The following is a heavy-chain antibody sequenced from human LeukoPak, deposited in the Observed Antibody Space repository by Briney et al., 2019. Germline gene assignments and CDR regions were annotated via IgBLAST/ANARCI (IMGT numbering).Heavy chain of an antibody. CDR2: IYYSGST. CDR1: GGSISSYY. Sequence: SETLSLTCTVSGGSISSYYWSWIRQPPGKGLEWIGYIYYSGSTNYNPSLKSRVTISVDTSKNQFSLKLSSVTAADTAVYYFARDYSGSLDYWGQGTLVTVSS. J-gene: IGHJ4*02. CDR3: ARDYSGSLDY. V-gene: IGHV4-59*01. D-gene: IGHD1-26*01.